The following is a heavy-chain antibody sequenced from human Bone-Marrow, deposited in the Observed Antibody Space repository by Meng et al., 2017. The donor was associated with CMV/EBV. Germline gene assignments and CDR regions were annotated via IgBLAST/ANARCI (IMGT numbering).Heavy chain of an antibody. V-gene: IGHV1-69*05. Sequence: VKVSCKASGGTFSSYAISWVRQAPGQGLEWMGGIIPIFGTANYAQKFQGRVTITTDESTSTAYMELSSLRSEDTAVYYCARDNGIVVVPAASLYYGMDVWGQGTTVTVSS. CDR3: ARDNGIVVVPAASLYYGMDV. CDR1: GGTFSSYA. CDR2: IIPIFGTA. J-gene: IGHJ6*02. D-gene: IGHD2-2*01.